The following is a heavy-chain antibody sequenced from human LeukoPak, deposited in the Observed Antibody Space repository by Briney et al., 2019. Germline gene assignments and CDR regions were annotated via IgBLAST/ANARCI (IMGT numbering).Heavy chain of an antibody. V-gene: IGHV3-53*01. J-gene: IGHJ4*02. D-gene: IGHD6-19*01. Sequence: PGGSLRLSCAASGFTVSSNYMSWVRQAPGKGLEWVSIIYSGGNTYYADSVKGRFTISRDNSKNTVYLQMNSLTAEDTAVYYCARGRGAVAGTSGGIFDYWGQGTLVTVSS. CDR1: GFTVSSNY. CDR2: IYSGGNT. CDR3: ARGRGAVAGTSGGIFDY.